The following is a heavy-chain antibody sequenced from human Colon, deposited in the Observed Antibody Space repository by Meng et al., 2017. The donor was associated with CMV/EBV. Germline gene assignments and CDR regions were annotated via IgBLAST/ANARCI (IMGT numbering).Heavy chain of an antibody. J-gene: IGHJ4*02. CDR2: VYYTGST. D-gene: IGHD3-10*02. V-gene: IGHV4-61*01. CDR1: GGSVKSGSDY. CDR3: ARGKTMYGVPYYFDS. Sequence: GGSVKSGSDYRSWIRQPPGKGLECIGHVYYTGSTNYNPSLSGRVTMSMDTSKNQFSLMLNSVTAADTAVYYCARGKTMYGVPYYFDSWGLGTLVTVSS.